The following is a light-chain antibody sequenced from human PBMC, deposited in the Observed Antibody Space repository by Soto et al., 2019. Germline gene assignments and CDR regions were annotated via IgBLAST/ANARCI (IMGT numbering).Light chain of an antibody. CDR3: SSYTSSSIYV. V-gene: IGLV2-14*01. CDR1: SSDVGGYNY. CDR2: DVS. Sequence: QSVLTQPASVSGSPGQSITISCTGTSSDVGGYNYVSWYQQHPGKAPKLMIYDVSNRPSGFSNRFSGSKSGNTASLTISGLQAEDEADYYCSSYTSSSIYVFGTGTKVTVL. J-gene: IGLJ1*01.